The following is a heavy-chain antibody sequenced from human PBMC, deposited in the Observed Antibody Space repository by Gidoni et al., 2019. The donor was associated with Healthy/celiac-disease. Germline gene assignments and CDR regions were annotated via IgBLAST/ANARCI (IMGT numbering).Heavy chain of an antibody. J-gene: IGHJ4*02. V-gene: IGHV4-59*01. Sequence: QVQLQESGPGLVKPSETLSLTCTVSGGSISSYYWSWIRQPPGKGLEWIGYIYYSGSTNYNPSLKSRVTISVDTSKNQLSLKLSSETAADTAVYYCARYDSSGYYGGCFDYWGQGTLVTVSS. D-gene: IGHD3-22*01. CDR1: GGSISSYY. CDR3: ARYDSSGYYGGCFDY. CDR2: IYYSGST.